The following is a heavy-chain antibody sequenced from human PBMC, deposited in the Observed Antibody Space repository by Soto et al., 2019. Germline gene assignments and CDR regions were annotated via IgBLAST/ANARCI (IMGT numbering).Heavy chain of an antibody. CDR1: GCTVSGND. J-gene: IGHJ6*02. Sequence: PGGGRRLSCGASGCTVSGNDISCVGRAAGKGLEWVSVIYSGGSTYYAESVKARFTISRQNSTKTMYLQMNSLRAEDTAVYYCAREGVGCSSTSCYFYYYGMDVWGQGT. V-gene: IGHV3-53*01. CDR2: IYSGGST. D-gene: IGHD2-2*01. CDR3: AREGVGCSSTSCYFYYYGMDV.